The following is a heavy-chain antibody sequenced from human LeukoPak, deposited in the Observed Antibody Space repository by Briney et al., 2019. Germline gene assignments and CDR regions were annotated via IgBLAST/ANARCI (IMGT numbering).Heavy chain of an antibody. Sequence: ASLKVSCKASGYTFTSYGISWVRQAPGQGLEWMGWISAYNGNTNYAQKLQGRVTMTTDTSTSTAYMELRSLRSDDTAVYYCARGIAVAGTKFLDYWGQGTLVTVSS. CDR2: ISAYNGNT. D-gene: IGHD6-19*01. V-gene: IGHV1-18*01. J-gene: IGHJ4*02. CDR3: ARGIAVAGTKFLDY. CDR1: GYTFTSYG.